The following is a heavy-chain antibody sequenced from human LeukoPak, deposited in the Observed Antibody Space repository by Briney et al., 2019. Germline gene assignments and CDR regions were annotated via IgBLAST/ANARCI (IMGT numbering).Heavy chain of an antibody. Sequence: GESLKISCKGSGYSFTTYWIGWVRQIPGKGLEWMGIIYPGDSDTRYSPSFEGQVTFSVDKSSATADLRWSSLKASDTAMYFCARQKLLGDDVFDIWGQGTMVTVSS. D-gene: IGHD3-16*01. CDR3: ARQKLLGDDVFDI. J-gene: IGHJ3*02. CDR2: IYPGDSDT. CDR1: GYSFTTYW. V-gene: IGHV5-51*01.